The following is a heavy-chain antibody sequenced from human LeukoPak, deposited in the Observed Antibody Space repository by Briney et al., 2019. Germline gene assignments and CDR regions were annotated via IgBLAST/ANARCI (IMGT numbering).Heavy chain of an antibody. CDR3: ARRSGVAVAGAFDY. D-gene: IGHD6-19*01. V-gene: IGHV3-23*01. J-gene: IGHJ4*02. Sequence: AGGSLRLSRAASGFTFSDYAMRWVRQATGKGLEWVSGISGSGDSTYYADSVKGRFTISRDNSKNTLYLQMNSLRAEDTAVYFCARRSGVAVAGAFDYWGQGTLVTVSS. CDR2: ISGSGDST. CDR1: GFTFSDYA.